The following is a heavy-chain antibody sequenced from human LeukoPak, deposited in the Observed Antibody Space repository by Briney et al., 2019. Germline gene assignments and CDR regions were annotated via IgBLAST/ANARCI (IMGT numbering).Heavy chain of an antibody. CDR3: ASEATTFGWNSYPQFGY. D-gene: IGHD1/OR15-1a*01. CDR2: ISGDGGST. Sequence: GGSLRLSCAASGFTFDDYAMHWVRQAPGKGLEWVSLISGDGGSTYYADSVKGRFTNSRDKSKNSLYLQMSSLRTEDTALYYCASEATTFGWNSYPQFGYWGQGTLVTASS. CDR1: GFTFDDYA. V-gene: IGHV3-43*02. J-gene: IGHJ4*02.